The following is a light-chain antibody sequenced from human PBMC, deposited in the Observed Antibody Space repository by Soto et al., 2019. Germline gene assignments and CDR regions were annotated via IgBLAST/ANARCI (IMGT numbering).Light chain of an antibody. J-gene: IGLJ3*02. V-gene: IGLV1-47*01. Sequence: QSVLTQPPSASGTPGQRVTISCSGSSSNIGRDYVSWFQQFPGTAPKVLIYRNNQRPSGVPDRFSGSKSGTSASLAISGLRSEDETDYYCAVWHDKLTGWVFGGGTKLTVL. CDR1: SSNIGRDY. CDR2: RNN. CDR3: AVWHDKLTGWV.